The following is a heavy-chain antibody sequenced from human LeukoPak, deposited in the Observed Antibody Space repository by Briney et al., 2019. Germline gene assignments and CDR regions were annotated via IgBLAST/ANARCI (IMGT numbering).Heavy chain of an antibody. D-gene: IGHD5-18*01. V-gene: IGHV4-59*01. CDR1: GGSISSYY. Sequence: SETLSLTCTVSGGSISSYYWSWIRQPPGKGLEWIGYIYYSGSTNYNPSLKGRVTISVDTSKNQFSLKLSSVTAADTAVYYCARGPGGYSYGYYFDYWGQGTLVTVSS. J-gene: IGHJ4*02. CDR2: IYYSGST. CDR3: ARGPGGYSYGYYFDY.